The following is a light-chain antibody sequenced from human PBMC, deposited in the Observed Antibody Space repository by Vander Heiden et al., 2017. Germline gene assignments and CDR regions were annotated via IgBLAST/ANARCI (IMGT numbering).Light chain of an antibody. J-gene: IGKJ1*01. Sequence: DIQMTQSPSSLSASVGDRVTITCRASQSISSYLNWYQQKPGKAPKLLIYAASSLQSGVPSRLSRSGSGTDFTLTISRLQPEDFATYYCQQSDSTPQTFGQGTKVEIK. CDR1: QSISSY. V-gene: IGKV1-39*01. CDR2: AAS. CDR3: QQSDSTPQT.